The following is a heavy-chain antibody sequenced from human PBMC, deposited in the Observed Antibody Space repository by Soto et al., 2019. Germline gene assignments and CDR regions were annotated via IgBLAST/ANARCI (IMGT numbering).Heavy chain of an antibody. D-gene: IGHD4-17*01. CDR2: IYHSGST. J-gene: IGHJ6*02. CDR1: GGSISSSSYY. Sequence: SETLSLTCNVSGGSISSSSYYWGWIRQPPGKGLEWIGSIYHSGSTNYNPSLKSRVTISLDKSKKQFSLKLSSVTAADTAVYYCARDPGDGDYEGYYYYGMDVWGQGTTVTVSS. V-gene: IGHV4-39*07. CDR3: ARDPGDGDYEGYYYYGMDV.